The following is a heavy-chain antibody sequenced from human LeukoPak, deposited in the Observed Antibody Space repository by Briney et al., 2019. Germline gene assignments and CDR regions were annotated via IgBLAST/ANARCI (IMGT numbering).Heavy chain of an antibody. Sequence: SETLSLTCTVSGGSISSYYLSWIRQPPGKGLEWIGYIYYSGSTYYNPSLKSRVTISVDTSKNQFSLKLSSVTAADTAVYYCAREAFGDIVATQGPWFAPWGQGTLVTVSS. J-gene: IGHJ5*02. CDR2: IYYSGST. V-gene: IGHV4-59*12. D-gene: IGHD5-12*01. CDR3: AREAFGDIVATQGPWFAP. CDR1: GGSISSYY.